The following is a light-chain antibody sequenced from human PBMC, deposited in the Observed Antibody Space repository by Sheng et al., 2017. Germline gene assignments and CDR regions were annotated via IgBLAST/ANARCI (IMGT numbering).Light chain of an antibody. CDR1: QSVGRNY. CDR2: GAS. V-gene: IGKV3-20*01. CDR3: QQYKNWPATWT. Sequence: EIVLTQSPGTLSLSPGERATLSCRASQSVGRNYLAWYQQKPGLAPRLLIHGASNRATGIPNRFSGSGSGTEFSLTISSLQPEDFAVYYCQQYKNWPATWTFGQGTKVEIK. J-gene: IGKJ1*01.